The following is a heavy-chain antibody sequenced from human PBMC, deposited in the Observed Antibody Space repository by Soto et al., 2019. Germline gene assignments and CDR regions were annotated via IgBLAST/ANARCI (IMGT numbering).Heavy chain of an antibody. J-gene: IGHJ5*02. Sequence: SETLSLTCTVSGGSISSGGYYWSWIRQHPGKGLEWIGYIYYSGSTYYNPSLKSRVTISVDTSKNQFSLKLSSVTAADTAVYYCAREKAARFGWFDPWGQGTLVTVSS. CDR3: AREKAARFGWFDP. CDR2: IYYSGST. D-gene: IGHD6-6*01. CDR1: GGSISSGGYY. V-gene: IGHV4-31*03.